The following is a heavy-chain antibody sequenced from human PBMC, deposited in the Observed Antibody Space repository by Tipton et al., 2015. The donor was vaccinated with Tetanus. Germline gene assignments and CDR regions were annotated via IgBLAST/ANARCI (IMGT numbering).Heavy chain of an antibody. D-gene: IGHD3-10*01. J-gene: IGHJ3*02. Sequence: TLSLTCEVSGGSFSDYYWSWIHQTPGKGLEWIGEINHSGSINYNPSLKSRVTTSVDTSKNQFSLKMSSVTAADTAVYYCARWGDASGSTNLYAFDIWGQGTMVSVSS. CDR3: ARWGDASGSTNLYAFDI. V-gene: IGHV4-34*01. CDR1: GGSFSDYY. CDR2: INHSGSI.